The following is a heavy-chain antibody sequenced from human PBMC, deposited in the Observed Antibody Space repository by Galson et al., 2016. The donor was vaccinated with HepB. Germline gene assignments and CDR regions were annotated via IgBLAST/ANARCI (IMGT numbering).Heavy chain of an antibody. CDR3: ARDVQHRLDY. CDR1: GFTFSDYG. J-gene: IGHJ4*02. D-gene: IGHD3-10*02. V-gene: IGHV3-33*01. CDR2: IYFDGSYK. Sequence: SLRLSCAASGFTFSDYGMHWVRQAPGKGLEWVALIYFDGSYKYYADSVEGRLTISRDNSKNTLNLQMHGLTADDTAVYYCARDVQHRLDYWGQGTLVTAS.